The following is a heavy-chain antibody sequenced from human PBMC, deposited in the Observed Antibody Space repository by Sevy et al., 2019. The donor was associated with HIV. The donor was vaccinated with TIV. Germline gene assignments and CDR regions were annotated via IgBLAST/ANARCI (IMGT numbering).Heavy chain of an antibody. Sequence: GGSLRLSCAASGFTFSSYWMIWVRQAPGKGLEWVANIKQDGSEKYYVDSVKGRFTISRDNAKNSLYLQMNSLRAEDTAVYYCASHYVWGSYRYTYYFDYWGQGTLVTVSS. CDR3: ASHYVWGSYRYTYYFDY. D-gene: IGHD3-16*02. CDR1: GFTFSSYW. J-gene: IGHJ4*02. V-gene: IGHV3-7*03. CDR2: IKQDGSEK.